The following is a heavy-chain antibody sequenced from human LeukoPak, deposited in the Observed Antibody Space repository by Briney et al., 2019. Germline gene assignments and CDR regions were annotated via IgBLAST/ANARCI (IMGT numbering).Heavy chain of an antibody. CDR1: GFIFSSYS. CDR3: GRGGGGSGWYTD. CDR2: IRSSGDTM. Sequence: GGSLRLSCVASGFIFSSYSMNWVRQAPGKGLQWVSHIRSSGDTMYYADSVRGRFTISRDNAKNSLYLQMSSLRDEDTAVYYCGRGGGGSGWYTDWGQGTLVTVSS. V-gene: IGHV3-48*02. D-gene: IGHD6-19*01. J-gene: IGHJ4*02.